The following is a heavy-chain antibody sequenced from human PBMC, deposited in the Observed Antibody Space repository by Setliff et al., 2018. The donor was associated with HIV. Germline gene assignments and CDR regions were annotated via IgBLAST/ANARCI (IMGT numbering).Heavy chain of an antibody. CDR2: IYTSGST. V-gene: IGHV4-61*02. D-gene: IGHD3-10*01. Sequence: LSLTCTVSGGSISSGGYYGSWIRQHPGKGLEWIGRIYTSGSTNYHPSLKSRVTISVDTSKNTFSLKLSSVTAADTAVYYCARDRRITMVRGVMNYYYMDVWGKGTTVTVSS. CDR3: ARDRRITMVRGVMNYYYMDV. J-gene: IGHJ6*03. CDR1: GGSISSGGYY.